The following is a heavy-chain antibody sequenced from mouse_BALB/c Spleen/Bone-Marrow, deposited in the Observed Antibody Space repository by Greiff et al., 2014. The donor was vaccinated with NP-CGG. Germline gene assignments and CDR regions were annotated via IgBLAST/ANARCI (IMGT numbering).Heavy chain of an antibody. Sequence: EVKLEESGGGLVKPGGSLKLSCAASGFIFSSYAMSWVRQTPEKRLEWVATISSGGSHTYYADSVKGRFTISRDTAKNTLYLQMSSLRSEDTAIYYCARQDYYGSSPHWYFDVWGAGTTVTVSS. J-gene: IGHJ1*01. D-gene: IGHD1-1*01. CDR3: ARQDYYGSSPHWYFDV. CDR1: GFIFSSYA. V-gene: IGHV5-9-3*01. CDR2: ISSGGSHT.